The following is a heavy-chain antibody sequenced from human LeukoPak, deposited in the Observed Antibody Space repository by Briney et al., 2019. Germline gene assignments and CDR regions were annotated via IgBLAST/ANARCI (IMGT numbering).Heavy chain of an antibody. Sequence: GGSLRLSCAAYGFTVSSNYMSWVRQAPGKGLEWVSVIISGGTTSYAGSVRGRFAISRDNSKNTLYLQMNSLRARDTAVDYCARVMGPDSRGYNNAFDIWGQGTMVTVSS. J-gene: IGHJ3*02. CDR3: ARVMGPDSRGYNNAFDI. D-gene: IGHD3-22*01. CDR1: GFTVSSNY. CDR2: IISGGTT. V-gene: IGHV3-66*01.